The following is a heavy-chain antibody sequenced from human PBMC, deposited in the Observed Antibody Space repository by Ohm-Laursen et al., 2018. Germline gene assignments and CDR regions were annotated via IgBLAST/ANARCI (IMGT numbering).Heavy chain of an antibody. D-gene: IGHD5-18*01. J-gene: IGHJ6*02. CDR2: IYYSGST. Sequence: SETLSLTCPVSGGSIGSYYWSWIRQPPGKGLEWIGYIYYSGSTNYNPSLKSRVTISVDTSKNQFSLKLNSVTAADTAVYYCARHSAGYNYGPYYYNYGLDVWGQGTTVTVSS. CDR3: ARHSAGYNYGPYYYNYGLDV. V-gene: IGHV4-59*08. CDR1: GGSIGSYY.